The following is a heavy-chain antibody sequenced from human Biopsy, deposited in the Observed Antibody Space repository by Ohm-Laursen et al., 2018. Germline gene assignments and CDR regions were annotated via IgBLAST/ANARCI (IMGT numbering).Heavy chain of an antibody. CDR3: ARDIMNPIGGLVARPDVFDV. V-gene: IGHV1-2*02. CDR2: ISPSSGGT. Sequence: ASVKVSCKASGYTFTDYFLHWVRQAPGQGPEWMGWISPSSGGTNDAQKFQGRVTMIRDTSATTGYMELSSLRSDDTAVYYCARDIMNPIGGLVARPDVFDVWGQGTMVTVSS. CDR1: GYTFTDYF. D-gene: IGHD3-16*02. J-gene: IGHJ3*01.